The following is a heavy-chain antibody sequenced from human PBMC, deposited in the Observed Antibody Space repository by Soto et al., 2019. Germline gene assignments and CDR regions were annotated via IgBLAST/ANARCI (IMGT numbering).Heavy chain of an antibody. CDR3: AREQGYCSGGSCYTYHYYYYYGMDV. CDR1: GYTFTSYD. CDR2: MNPNSGNT. V-gene: IGHV1-8*01. D-gene: IGHD2-15*01. J-gene: IGHJ6*02. Sequence: QVQLVQSGAEVKKPGASVKVSCKASGYTFTSYDINWVRQATGQGLEWMGWMNPNSGNTGYAQKFQGRVTMTRNTSISTAYMELSSLRSEDTAVYYCAREQGYCSGGSCYTYHYYYYYGMDVWGQGTTVTVSS.